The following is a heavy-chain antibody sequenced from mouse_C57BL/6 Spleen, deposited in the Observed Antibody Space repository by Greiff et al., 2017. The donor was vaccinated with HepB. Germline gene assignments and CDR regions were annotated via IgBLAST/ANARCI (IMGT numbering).Heavy chain of an antibody. J-gene: IGHJ4*01. D-gene: IGHD1-1*01. CDR1: GYTFTEYT. Sequence: VHLVESGAELVKPGASVKLSCKASGYTFTEYTIHWVKQRSGQGLEWIGWFYPGSGSIKYNEKFKDKATLTADKSSSTVYMELSRLTSEDSAVYFCARHGENYYGSSYDYAMDYWGQGTSVTVSS. V-gene: IGHV1-62-2*01. CDR3: ARHGENYYGSSYDYAMDY. CDR2: FYPGSGSI.